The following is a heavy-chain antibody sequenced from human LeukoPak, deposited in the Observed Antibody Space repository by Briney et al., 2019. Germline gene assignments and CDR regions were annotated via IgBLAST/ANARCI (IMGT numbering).Heavy chain of an antibody. CDR2: IYPRDGST. CDR3: ARDQEGFDY. Sequence: ASVKVSCKASGYAFTSNYIHWVRQAPGQGLEWTGMIYPRDGSTSYAQKFQGRVTVTRDTSTSTVHMELSGLRSEDTAVYYCARDQEGFDYWGQGTLVTVSS. V-gene: IGHV1-46*01. J-gene: IGHJ4*02. CDR1: GYAFTSNY.